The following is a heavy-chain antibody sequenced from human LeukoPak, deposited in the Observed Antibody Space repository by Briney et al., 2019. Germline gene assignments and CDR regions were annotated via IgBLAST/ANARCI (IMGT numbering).Heavy chain of an antibody. CDR1: GFTFSSYA. Sequence: GGSLRLSCAVSGFTFSSYAASWVRQAPGKGLEWVSAISGSGGSTYYADSVKGRFTISRDNSKNTLYLQMNSLRAEDTAVYYCAKATVSVTRNWFDPWGQGTLVTVSS. D-gene: IGHD4-17*01. CDR2: ISGSGGST. CDR3: AKATVSVTRNWFDP. J-gene: IGHJ5*02. V-gene: IGHV3-23*01.